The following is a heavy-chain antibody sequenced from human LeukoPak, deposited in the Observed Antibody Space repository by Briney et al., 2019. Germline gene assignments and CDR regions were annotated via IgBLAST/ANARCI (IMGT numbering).Heavy chain of an antibody. CDR3: ARVGGRQLVKDYFDY. V-gene: IGHV3-7*03. CDR2: IKQDGSEK. D-gene: IGHD6-13*01. CDR1: GFTFSSYW. Sequence: PGGSLRLSCAASGFTFSSYWMSWVRQAPGKGLEWVANIKQDGSEKYYVDSVKGRFTNSRDNAKNSLYLQMNSLRAEDTAVYYCARVGGRQLVKDYFDYWGQGTLVTVSS. J-gene: IGHJ4*02.